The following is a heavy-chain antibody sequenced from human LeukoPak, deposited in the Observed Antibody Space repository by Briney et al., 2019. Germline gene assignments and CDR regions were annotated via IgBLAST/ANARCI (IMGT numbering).Heavy chain of an antibody. J-gene: IGHJ4*02. CDR1: GYTFTGYY. CDR2: INPNSGVT. CDR3: ARVYRIAAAAPLGY. Sequence: ASVKVSCKASGYTFTGYYMHWVRQAPGQGPEWMGWINPNSGVTNHAQKFQGRVTMTRDTSISTAYMELSRLRSDDTAVYYCARVYRIAAAAPLGYWGQGTLVTVSS. D-gene: IGHD6-13*01. V-gene: IGHV1-2*02.